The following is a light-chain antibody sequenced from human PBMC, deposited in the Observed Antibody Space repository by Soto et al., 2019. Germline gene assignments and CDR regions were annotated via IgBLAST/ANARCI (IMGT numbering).Light chain of an antibody. V-gene: IGKV1-39*01. CDR2: AAS. CDR1: QSISSS. J-gene: IGKJ2*01. Sequence: DIQMTQSPSFLSASVGDRVTITCRAGQSISSSLNWYQQTQGRAPKLLIYAASSLQSGVPSRFNGSGSGTDFTLTISGLQSEDFATYYCQQSYSSLYTLGQGTKLQVK. CDR3: QQSYSSLYT.